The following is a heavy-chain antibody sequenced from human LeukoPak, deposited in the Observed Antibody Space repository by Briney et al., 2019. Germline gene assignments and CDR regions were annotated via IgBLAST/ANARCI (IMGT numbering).Heavy chain of an antibody. CDR2: ISNSGSTI. J-gene: IGHJ6*03. V-gene: IGHV3-48*03. CDR3: ASSGHDYGDYGGLYYYMDV. D-gene: IGHD4-17*01. Sequence: PGGSLRLSCAASGFTFSSYEMNWVRQAPGKGLEWVSYISNSGSTIYYADSVKGRFTISRDNAKNSLYLQMNSLRAEDTAVYYCASSGHDYGDYGGLYYYMDVWGKGTTVTVSS. CDR1: GFTFSSYE.